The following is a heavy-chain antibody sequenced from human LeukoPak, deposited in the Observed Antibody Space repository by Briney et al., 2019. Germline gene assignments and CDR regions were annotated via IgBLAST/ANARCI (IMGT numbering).Heavy chain of an antibody. J-gene: IGHJ6*02. Sequence: GASVKVSCKASGYTFSSYAISWVRQAPGQGLEWMGGIIPIFGTANYAQKFQGRVTITADESTSTAYMELSSLRSEDTAVYYCASTRRLAPPWDYYYGMDVWGQGTTVTVSS. CDR2: IIPIFGTA. D-gene: IGHD3-9*01. CDR1: GYTFSSYA. V-gene: IGHV1-69*13. CDR3: ASTRRLAPPWDYYYGMDV.